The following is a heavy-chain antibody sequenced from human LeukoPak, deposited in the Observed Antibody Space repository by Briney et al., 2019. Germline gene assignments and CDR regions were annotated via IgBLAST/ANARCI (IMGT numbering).Heavy chain of an antibody. Sequence: GGSLRLSCAASGFTFSSYWMNWVRQAPGKGLEWVAFIRYDGSNKYYADAVKGRFTISRDNSKNTLYLQMNSLRAEDTAVYYCAKDNSRYGSGSYRFDYWGQGTLVTVSS. D-gene: IGHD3-10*01. CDR2: IRYDGSNK. CDR3: AKDNSRYGSGSYRFDY. CDR1: GFTFSSYW. J-gene: IGHJ4*02. V-gene: IGHV3-30*02.